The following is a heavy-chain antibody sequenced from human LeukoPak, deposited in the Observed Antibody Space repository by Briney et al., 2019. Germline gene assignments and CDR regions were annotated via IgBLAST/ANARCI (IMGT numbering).Heavy chain of an antibody. CDR2: IYQTGTT. V-gene: IGHV4-38-2*01. J-gene: IGHJ5*02. Sequence: SETLSLTCAVSGYSISDGYYWGWIRRPPGKGLEWIAIIYQTGTTYYNPSLKSRVTISLDMSKNQFSLKLTSVTAEDTAVYYCARYIMGAIKFDTWGQGTLVIVSS. CDR3: ARYIMGAIKFDT. CDR1: GYSISDGYY. D-gene: IGHD5-12*01.